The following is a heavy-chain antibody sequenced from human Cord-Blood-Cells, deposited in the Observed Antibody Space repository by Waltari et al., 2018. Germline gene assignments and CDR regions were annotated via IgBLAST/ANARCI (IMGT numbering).Heavy chain of an antibody. Sequence: EVQLVESGGGLVQPGGSLRLSCAASGFTFSSYWMSWVRQAPGEGRGWGANIKKDGSEKYYVDSVKGRFTISRDDAKNSLYLQMNSLRAEDTAVYYCARTARKILDYWGQGTLVTVSS. CDR3: ARTARKILDY. CDR1: GFTFSSYW. V-gene: IGHV3-7*01. J-gene: IGHJ4*02. CDR2: IKKDGSEK.